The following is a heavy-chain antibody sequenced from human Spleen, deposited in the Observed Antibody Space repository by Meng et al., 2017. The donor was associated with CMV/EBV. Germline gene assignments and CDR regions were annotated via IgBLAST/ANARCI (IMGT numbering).Heavy chain of an antibody. J-gene: IGHJ4*02. CDR3: ARGTSSVPEIDY. V-gene: IGHV1-2*02. D-gene: IGHD2-2*01. CDR2: ITSNSGGT. Sequence: SVKVSCKASGYTFTGYYIHWVRQAPGQGLEWMGWITSNSGGTIYAQKFQGRVTMTRDTSISTAYMELTRLRSDDTAVYFCARGTSSVPEIDYWGQGTLVTVSS. CDR1: GYTFTGYY.